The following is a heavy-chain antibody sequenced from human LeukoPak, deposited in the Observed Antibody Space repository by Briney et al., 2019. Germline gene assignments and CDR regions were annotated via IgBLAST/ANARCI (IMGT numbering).Heavy chain of an antibody. D-gene: IGHD1-26*01. J-gene: IGHJ4*02. V-gene: IGHV3-21*01. CDR2: ISSSSSYI. Sequence: PGGSLRLSCAASGFTFSNYNMNWVRQAPGKGLEWVSSISSSSSYIYYADSVNGRFTISRDNAKNSLCLQMNSLRAEDTAVYYCARDLVGATESGYWGQGTLVTVSS. CDR3: ARDLVGATESGY. CDR1: GFTFSNYN.